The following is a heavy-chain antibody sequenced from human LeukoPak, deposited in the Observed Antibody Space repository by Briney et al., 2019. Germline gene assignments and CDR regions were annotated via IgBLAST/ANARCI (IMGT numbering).Heavy chain of an antibody. D-gene: IGHD4-17*01. CDR1: GYTFTSYD. V-gene: IGHV1-8*01. J-gene: IGHJ6*03. CDR2: MNRNSGNT. CDR3: ARGTTTLTNDHQTQYYLYYLFDV. Sequence: ASVKVSCKASGYTFTSYDINWVRQATGQGLEWMGWMNRNSGNTGYAQKFQGRVTMARNTSISTAYLELSSLRSEDTPLYYCARGTTTLTNDHQTQYYLYYLFDVWGKGTPVTVSS.